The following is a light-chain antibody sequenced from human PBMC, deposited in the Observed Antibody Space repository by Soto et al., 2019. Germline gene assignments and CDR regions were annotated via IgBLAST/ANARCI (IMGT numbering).Light chain of an antibody. CDR2: NAL. Sequence: EIVLTQSPGTLSLSPGEMATLSCRASQTVGMNYLAWFQQKPGQAPTLLIYNALVRATGIPDRFSGSGSGTDFTLTISRLGPEDFAVYYCHQYAYAPLTFGQGTKLETK. V-gene: IGKV3-20*01. CDR3: HQYAYAPLT. CDR1: QTVGMNY. J-gene: IGKJ2*01.